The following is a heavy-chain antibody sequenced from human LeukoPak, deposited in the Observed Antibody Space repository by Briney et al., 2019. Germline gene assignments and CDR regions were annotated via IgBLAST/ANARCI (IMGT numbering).Heavy chain of an antibody. CDR3: AKDDAWLQFGE. CDR2: ISPRGDIT. Sequence: GGTLRLSCAASGFTFSNHGMNWVRQASGKGLEWVSGISPRGDITYYADSVKGRFTISRDNSKNMPYLELISLTAEDTAVYYCAKDDAWLQFGEWSQGTLVTVSS. D-gene: IGHD3-10*01. CDR1: GFTFSNHG. J-gene: IGHJ4*02. V-gene: IGHV3-23*01.